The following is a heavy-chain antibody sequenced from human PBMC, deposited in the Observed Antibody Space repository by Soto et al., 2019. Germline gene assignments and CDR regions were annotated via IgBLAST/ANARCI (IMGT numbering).Heavy chain of an antibody. D-gene: IGHD2-8*01. CDR2: IIPILGIA. Sequence: QVQLVHSGAEVKKPGSSVKVSCTASGGTFSSYTISWVRQAPGQGLEWMGRIIPILGIANYAQQFQGRVTITADKSTSTAYMELSSLRSEDTAVYYCARGTGYCTNGVCYSWYFDLWGRGTLVTVSS. CDR1: GGTFSSYT. V-gene: IGHV1-69*02. J-gene: IGHJ2*01. CDR3: ARGTGYCTNGVCYSWYFDL.